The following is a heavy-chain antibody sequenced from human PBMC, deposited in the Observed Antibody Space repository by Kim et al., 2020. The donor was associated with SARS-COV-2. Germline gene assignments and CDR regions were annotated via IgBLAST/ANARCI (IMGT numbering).Heavy chain of an antibody. CDR2: IYGSGMSI. Sequence: GGSLRLSCAASGLSINYSYMSWIRQAPGKGLEWVSHIYGSGMSISYADSVKGRFTISRDNAKNSLYLQMNRPSVEDTAVYFCARDRNRIDYLGQGTLI. V-gene: IGHV3-11*01. CDR3: ARDRNRIDY. CDR1: GLSINYSY. J-gene: IGHJ4*02.